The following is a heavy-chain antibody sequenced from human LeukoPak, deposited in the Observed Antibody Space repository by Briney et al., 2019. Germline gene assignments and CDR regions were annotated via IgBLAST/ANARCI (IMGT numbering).Heavy chain of an antibody. V-gene: IGHV3-74*01. J-gene: IGHJ6*02. CDR1: GFTFSSYW. D-gene: IGHD3-16*02. CDR2: INSDGSST. Sequence: GGSLRLSCAASGFTFSSYWMHWVRQAPGKGLVWVSRINSDGSSTSYADSVKGRFTISRDNAKNTLCLQMNSLRAEDTAVYYCARDRVMITFGGVIVDYYYYGMDVWGQGTTVTVSS. CDR3: ARDRVMITFGGVIVDYYYYGMDV.